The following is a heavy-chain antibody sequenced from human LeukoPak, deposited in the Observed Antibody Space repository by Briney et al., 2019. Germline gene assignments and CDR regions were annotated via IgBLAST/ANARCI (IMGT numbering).Heavy chain of an antibody. CDR2: INPNSGGT. CDR1: GYTFTGYY. V-gene: IGHV1-2*06. J-gene: IGHJ4*02. CDR3: ARAIYGSGSYYQNAPGY. D-gene: IGHD3-10*01. Sequence: ASVKVSCKASGYTFTGYYMHWVRQAPGQGREWMGRINPNSGGTNYAQKFQGRVTMTRDTSISTAYMELSRLGSDDTAVYYCARAIYGSGSYYQNAPGYWGQGTLVTVSS.